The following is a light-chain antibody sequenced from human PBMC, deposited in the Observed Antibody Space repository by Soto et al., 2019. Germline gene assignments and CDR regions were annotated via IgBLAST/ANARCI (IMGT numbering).Light chain of an antibody. CDR3: QQYDGSPLT. J-gene: IGKJ4*01. CDR2: AAS. Sequence: EIVLTQSPGTLSLSPGERATLSCRASQSVSSTYLAWYQQKPGQAPRLLIYAASSRAPGIPDRFSGSGSGTDFTLTISRLGPEDFAVYFCQQYDGSPLTFGGETKVEIK. V-gene: IGKV3-20*01. CDR1: QSVSSTY.